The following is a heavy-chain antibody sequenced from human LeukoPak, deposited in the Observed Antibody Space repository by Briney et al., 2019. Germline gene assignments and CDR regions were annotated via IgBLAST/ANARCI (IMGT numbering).Heavy chain of an antibody. Sequence: PGGSLRLSCAASGFTFSSYAMSWGRQTPGKGLEWVSAISGSGGSTYYADSVKGRFTISRDNSKNTLYLQMNSLGAEDTAVYYCANPTILHYFDYWGQGTLVTVSS. V-gene: IGHV3-23*01. CDR1: GFTFSSYA. J-gene: IGHJ4*02. CDR2: ISGSGGST. D-gene: IGHD5-12*01. CDR3: ANPTILHYFDY.